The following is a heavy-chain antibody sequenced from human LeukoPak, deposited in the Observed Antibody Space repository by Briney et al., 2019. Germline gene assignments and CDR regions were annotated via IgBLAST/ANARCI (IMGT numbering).Heavy chain of an antibody. CDR1: VDSMFGYY. J-gene: IGHJ5*02. CDR3: AREGSDGSSSP. V-gene: IGHV4-59*01. D-gene: IGHD6-6*01. Sequence: SETLSLTCSVSVDSMFGYYWSWLRQPPGGGLEWIGYIYDTGRTNYSPSLMSRVTISLDTYNKQFSLRLTSVTAADTAVYYCAREGSDGSSSPWGQGTLVTVSS. CDR2: IYDTGRT.